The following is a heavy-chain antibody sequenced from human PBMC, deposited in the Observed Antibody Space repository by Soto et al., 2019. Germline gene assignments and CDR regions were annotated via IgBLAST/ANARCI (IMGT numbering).Heavy chain of an antibody. J-gene: IGHJ5*02. Sequence: QVQLVQSGAEVKKPGASVKVSCKASGYTFTSYDINWVRQATGQGLEWMGWMNPNSGNTGYAQKFQGRXTXTXXTSISTVYMELSSMRSEDTAVYYCASEKGSSGFDPWGQGTLVTVSS. V-gene: IGHV1-8*01. CDR3: ASEKGSSGFDP. CDR1: GYTFTSYD. D-gene: IGHD6-6*01. CDR2: MNPNSGNT.